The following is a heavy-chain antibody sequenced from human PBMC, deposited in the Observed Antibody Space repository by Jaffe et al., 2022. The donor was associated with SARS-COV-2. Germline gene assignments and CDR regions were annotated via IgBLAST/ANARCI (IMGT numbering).Heavy chain of an antibody. CDR3: ARDIVVVPAAYFGFDP. J-gene: IGHJ5*02. D-gene: IGHD2-2*01. CDR2: IYYSGST. Sequence: QLQLQESGPGLVKPSETLSLTCTVSGGSISSSSYYWGWIRQPPGKGLEWIGSIYYSGSTYYNPSLKSRVTISVDTSKNQFSLKLSSVTAADTAVYYCARDIVVVPAAYFGFDPWGQGTLVTVSS. V-gene: IGHV4-39*01. CDR1: GGSISSSSYY.